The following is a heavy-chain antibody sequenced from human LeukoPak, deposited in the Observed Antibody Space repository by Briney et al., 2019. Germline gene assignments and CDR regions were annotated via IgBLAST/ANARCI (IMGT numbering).Heavy chain of an antibody. Sequence: ASVKVSCKASGYTLTDSYMHWVRQAPGQGLEWLAWINPNSGDTNYAQKFQGRVTVTSDTSISTAYMGLSGLTSDDTAVYFCAREEQYRNYFDDWGQGTLVTVSS. D-gene: IGHD1/OR15-1a*01. CDR1: GYTLTDSY. CDR2: INPNSGDT. V-gene: IGHV1-2*02. J-gene: IGHJ4*02. CDR3: AREEQYRNYFDD.